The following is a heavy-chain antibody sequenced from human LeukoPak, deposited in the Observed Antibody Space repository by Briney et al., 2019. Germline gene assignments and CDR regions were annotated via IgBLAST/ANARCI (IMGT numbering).Heavy chain of an antibody. CDR1: GGSFSCYY. CDR2: INHSGST. J-gene: IGHJ6*03. V-gene: IGHV4-34*01. Sequence: SESLSLTCAVYGGSFSCYYWGWGRQPPGKGLGWIGEINHSGSTNYNPSLKSRVTISVDTSKNQFSLKLSSVTAADTAVYYCARGAAYYYYYMDVWGKGTTVTVSS. CDR3: ARGAAYYYYYMDV. D-gene: IGHD6-13*01.